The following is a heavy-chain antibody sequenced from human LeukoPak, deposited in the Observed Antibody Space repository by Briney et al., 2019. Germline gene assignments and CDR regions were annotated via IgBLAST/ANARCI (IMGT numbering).Heavy chain of an antibody. CDR3: ANYDYDSSGYPFDY. Sequence: PGGSLRLSCAASGFTFSSYGMHWGRQAPGKGLGGGAVISYDGSNKYYADSVKGRFTISRDNSKNTLYLQMNSLRAEDTAVYYCANYDYDSSGYPFDYWGQGTLVTVSS. CDR2: ISYDGSNK. V-gene: IGHV3-30*18. J-gene: IGHJ4*02. CDR1: GFTFSSYG. D-gene: IGHD3-22*01.